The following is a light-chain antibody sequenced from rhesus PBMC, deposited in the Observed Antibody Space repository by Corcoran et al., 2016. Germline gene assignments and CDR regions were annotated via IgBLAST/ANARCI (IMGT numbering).Light chain of an antibody. CDR1: QAITND. V-gene: IGKV1-25*01. CDR3: QHYHRTPYS. CDR2: EAS. J-gene: IGKJ2*01. Sequence: DVQMTQSPSSLSASVGDRVTITCRASQAITNDLAWYQQRPGESPKLLIYEASSLQSGIPSRFSGSGSGTDFSLTISSLQSEDFATYDCQHYHRTPYSFGRGTKVDIK.